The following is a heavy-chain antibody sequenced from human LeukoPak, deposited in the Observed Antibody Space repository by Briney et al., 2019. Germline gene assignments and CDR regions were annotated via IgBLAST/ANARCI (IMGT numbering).Heavy chain of an antibody. D-gene: IGHD3-10*01. J-gene: IGHJ4*02. CDR1: GFTFSTYW. CDR3: ARDYAGSPDY. V-gene: IGHV3-74*03. CDR2: INGDGSTT. Sequence: GGSLRLSCTASGFTFSTYWINWVRQRPGKGLVWVALINGDGSTTTHADSVKGRFTISRDNAKNTAYLQMNSLRDEDTAVYFCARDYAGSPDYWGQGTLVTVSS.